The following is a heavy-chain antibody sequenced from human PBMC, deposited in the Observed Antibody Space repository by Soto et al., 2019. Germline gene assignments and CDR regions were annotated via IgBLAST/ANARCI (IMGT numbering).Heavy chain of an antibody. J-gene: IGHJ4*02. CDR2: INHSGST. Sequence: QVQLQQWGAGLLKPSETLSLTCAVYGGSFSGYYWSWIRQPPGKGLEWIGEINHSGSTNYNPSLKSRGTLSVDTSKNQFSLKLSSVAAADTAVYYCARAAPRNCSGGSCYSGGDYWGQGTLVTVSS. D-gene: IGHD2-15*01. CDR1: GGSFSGYY. CDR3: ARAAPRNCSGGSCYSGGDY. V-gene: IGHV4-34*01.